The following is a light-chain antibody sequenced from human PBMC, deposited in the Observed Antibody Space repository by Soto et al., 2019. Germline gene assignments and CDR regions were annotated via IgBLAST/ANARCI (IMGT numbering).Light chain of an antibody. CDR2: DKS. CDR3: QQSYNTPQT. V-gene: IGKV1-39*01. Sequence: DIHVTQSPSSLSAYVADRFTITCRASQSITMYLNCDRQKSGKAPELLIYDKSTLVSWVPPRFTGSGSGKDFTLTITSLQPEDSATYYCQQSYNTPQTFGQGTKVDIK. CDR1: QSITMY. J-gene: IGKJ1*01.